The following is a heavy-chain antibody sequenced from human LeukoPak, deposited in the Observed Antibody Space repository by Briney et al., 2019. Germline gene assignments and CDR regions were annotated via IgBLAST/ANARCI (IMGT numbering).Heavy chain of an antibody. CDR2: INQDGSEK. CDR3: SRALEV. J-gene: IGHJ6*04. V-gene: IGHV3-7*01. Sequence: GGSLRLSCEVSGFMFRTYWMDWVRQAPGRGLAWVANINQDGSEKYFEDSVKGRFTISRDNAKNSLYLQMNSLRAEDTAVYYCSRALEVWGKGTTVTVSS. CDR1: GFMFRTYW.